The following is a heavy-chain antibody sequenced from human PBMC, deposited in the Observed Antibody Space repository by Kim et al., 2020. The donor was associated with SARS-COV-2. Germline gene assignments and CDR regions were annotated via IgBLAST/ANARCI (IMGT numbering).Heavy chain of an antibody. CDR3: AKDGRRSNSSNLAFDF. CDR2: ISSSGSSI. J-gene: IGHJ4*01. V-gene: IGHV3-48*03. Sequence: GGSLRLSCAASGFTFSNYEMNWVRQAPGKGLEWVSYISSSGSSIYYAGSVKGRFTISRDNAKNSLYLQMNTLRAEDTALYYCAKDGRRSNSSNLAFDFWGRGTLVTVSS. CDR1: GFTFSNYE. D-gene: IGHD6-6*01.